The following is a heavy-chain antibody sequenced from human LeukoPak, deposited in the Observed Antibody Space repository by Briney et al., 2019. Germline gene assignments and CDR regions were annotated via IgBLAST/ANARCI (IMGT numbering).Heavy chain of an antibody. CDR2: IKSKTDGGTT. CDR1: GFTFCNAW. V-gene: IGHV3-15*01. Sequence: GGSLRLSCAASGFTFCNAWMSWVRHAPGQGLEWVGRIKSKTDGGTTDYAAPVKGRFTISRDDSKNTLYLQMNSLKTEDTAVYYCTTAKFRDGYYYYYYMDVWGKGTTVTVSS. CDR3: TTAKFRDGYYYYYYMDV. J-gene: IGHJ6*03.